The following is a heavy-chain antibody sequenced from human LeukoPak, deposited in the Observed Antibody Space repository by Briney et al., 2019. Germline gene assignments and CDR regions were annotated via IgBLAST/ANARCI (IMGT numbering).Heavy chain of an antibody. J-gene: IGHJ4*02. D-gene: IGHD3-10*01. V-gene: IGHV4-30-4*01. CDR2: IYYSGST. CDR1: GGSISSGDYY. Sequence: SETLSLTCTVSGGSISSGDYYWSWIRQPPGKGLEWIGYIYYSGSTYYNPSLKSRVTISVDTSKNQFSLKLSSVTAADTAVYYCARGRINLFDYWGQGTLITVSS. CDR3: ARGRINLFDY.